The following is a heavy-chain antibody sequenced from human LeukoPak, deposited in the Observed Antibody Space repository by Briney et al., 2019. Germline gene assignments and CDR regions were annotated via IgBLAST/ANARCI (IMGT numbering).Heavy chain of an antibody. CDR3: ARVAYYYDSSGYYQHAFDI. CDR2: IYYSGST. V-gene: IGHV4-59*01. CDR1: GGSISSYY. J-gene: IGHJ3*02. Sequence: SETLSLTCTVSGGSISSYYWSWIRQPPGKGLEWIGYIYYSGSTNYNPSLKSRVTISVDTSKNQFSLKLSSVTAADTAVYYCARVAYYYDSSGYYQHAFDIWGQGTMVTVSS. D-gene: IGHD3-22*01.